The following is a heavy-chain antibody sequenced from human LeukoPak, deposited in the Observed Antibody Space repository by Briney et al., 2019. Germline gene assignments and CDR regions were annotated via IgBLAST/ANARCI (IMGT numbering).Heavy chain of an antibody. CDR2: MNPNSGNT. V-gene: IGHV1-8*01. D-gene: IGHD1-26*01. CDR1: GYTFTSYD. J-gene: IGHJ6*02. CDR3: ARVVGATTTYYYYGMDV. Sequence: ASVKVSCKASGYTFTSYDINWVRQATGQGLEWMGWMNPNSGNTGYAQKFQGRVTMTRNTSMSTAYMELSSLRSEDTAVYYCARVVGATTTYYYYGMDVWGQGTTVTVSS.